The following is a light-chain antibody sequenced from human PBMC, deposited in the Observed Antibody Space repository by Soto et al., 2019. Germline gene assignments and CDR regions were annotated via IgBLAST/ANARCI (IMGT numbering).Light chain of an antibody. CDR2: WAS. CDR3: QQYYNTPLT. Sequence: DIVMTQSPASLAVSLGERVTINCKSSQSVLYSSNNRNYLAWYQQKPGQPPKLLIYWASTRESGVPDRFSGSGSGTDFTLTISSLQAEDVAVYYCQQYYNTPLTFGGGTKWIS. V-gene: IGKV4-1*01. J-gene: IGKJ4*01. CDR1: QSVLYSSNNRNY.